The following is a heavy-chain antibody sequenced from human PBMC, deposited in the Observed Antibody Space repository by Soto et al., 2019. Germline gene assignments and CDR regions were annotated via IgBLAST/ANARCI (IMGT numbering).Heavy chain of an antibody. CDR2: ISSSGSTI. J-gene: IGHJ6*03. CDR1: GFTFSDYY. D-gene: IGHD3-9*01. Sequence: GGSLRLSCAASGFTFSDYYMSWIRQAPGKGLEWVSYISSSGSTIYYADSVKGRFTISRDNAKNSLYLQMNSLRAEDTAVYYCARGGSTYYDILTGYSPPRYYYYMDVWGKGTTVTVSS. CDR3: ARGGSTYYDILTGYSPPRYYYYMDV. V-gene: IGHV3-11*01.